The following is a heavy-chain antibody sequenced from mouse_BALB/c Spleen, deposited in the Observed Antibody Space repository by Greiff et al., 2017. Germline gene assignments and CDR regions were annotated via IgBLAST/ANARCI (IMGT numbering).Heavy chain of an antibody. CDR1: GYSITSDYA. CDR3: ARGEIHYYGFDD. D-gene: IGHD1-2*01. V-gene: IGHV3-2*02. J-gene: IGHJ2*01. CDR2: ISYSGST. Sequence: EVKLMESGPGLVKPSQSLSLTCTVTGYSITSDYAWNWIRQFPGNKLEWMGYISYSGSTSYNPSLKSRISITRDTSKNQFFLQLNSVTTEDTATYYCARGEIHYYGFDDWGQGTTLTVSS.